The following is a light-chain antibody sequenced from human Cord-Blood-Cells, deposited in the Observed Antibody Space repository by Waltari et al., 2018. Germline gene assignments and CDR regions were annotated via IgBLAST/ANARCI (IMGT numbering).Light chain of an antibody. V-gene: IGKV1-6*01. CDR2: AAP. Sequence: AIQMTQSPSSLSASVGDRVTITCRASEGIRNDLGWYQQKPGKAPKLLIYAAPSLQSWVPSRFSGSGSGTAFILTISSLQPEDFATYYCLQDYNYPPTFGQGTKVEIK. CDR3: LQDYNYPPT. CDR1: EGIRND. J-gene: IGKJ1*01.